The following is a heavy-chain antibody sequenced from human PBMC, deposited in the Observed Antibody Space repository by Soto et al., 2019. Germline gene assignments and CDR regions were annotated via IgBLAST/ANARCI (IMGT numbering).Heavy chain of an antibody. CDR2: VNSDGTGT. D-gene: IGHD5-18*01. J-gene: IGHJ5*02. CDR1: GFTFTMYW. Sequence: PGGSLRLSCEASGFTFTMYWMHWVRQAPGKGLVWVSRVNSDGTGTTYADSVKGRFTVSRDNAKNSVFLQMDSLRAEDAGVYFCARGDRGYSYGKVDLWGQGTLVTVSS. V-gene: IGHV3-74*01. CDR3: ARGDRGYSYGKVDL.